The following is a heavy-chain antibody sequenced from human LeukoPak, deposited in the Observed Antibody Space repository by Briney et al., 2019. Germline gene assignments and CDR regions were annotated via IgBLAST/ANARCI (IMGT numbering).Heavy chain of an antibody. V-gene: IGHV3-7*01. Sequence: GGSLRLSCAASGFTFSNYWMSWVRQAPGQGLEWVASINQDGTEKNYVDSVKGRFTISRDNAKNSLYLQLNSLRVEDTAVYYCARALGTEYYGSGSYYNGFGTFDYWGQGTLVTVSS. J-gene: IGHJ4*02. CDR2: INQDGTEK. CDR1: GFTFSNYW. CDR3: ARALGTEYYGSGSYYNGFGTFDY. D-gene: IGHD3-10*01.